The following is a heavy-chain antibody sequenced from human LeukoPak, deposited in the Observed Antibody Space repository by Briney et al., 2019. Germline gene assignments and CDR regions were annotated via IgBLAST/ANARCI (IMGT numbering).Heavy chain of an antibody. CDR2: INPNTGGT. CDR1: GYSFTGNY. D-gene: IGHD2-8*01. J-gene: IGHJ4*02. Sequence: ASVRVSCKASGYSFTGNYMHWVRQAPGQGFEWMGWINPNTGGTNYAQKFKGRILMTRDTSISTAYLELSSLKSDDTAVYYCARVGYCSRGVCYNYDYWGQGTQVTVSS. CDR3: ARVGYCSRGVCYNYDY. V-gene: IGHV1-2*02.